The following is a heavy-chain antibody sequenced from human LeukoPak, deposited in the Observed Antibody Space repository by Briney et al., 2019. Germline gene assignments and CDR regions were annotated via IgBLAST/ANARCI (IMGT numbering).Heavy chain of an antibody. J-gene: IGHJ4*02. CDR3: ARDLYPGIAAAGLYTLGY. Sequence: GGSLRLSCAASGFTVSSNYMSWVRQAPGKGLEWVSVIYSGGSTYYADSVKGRFTISRHNSKNTLYLQMNSLRAEDTAVYYCARDLYPGIAAAGLYTLGYWGQGTPVTVSS. CDR2: IYSGGST. CDR1: GFTVSSNY. D-gene: IGHD6-13*01. V-gene: IGHV3-53*04.